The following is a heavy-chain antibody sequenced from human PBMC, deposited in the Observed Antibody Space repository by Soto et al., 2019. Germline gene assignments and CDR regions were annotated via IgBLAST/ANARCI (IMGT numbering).Heavy chain of an antibody. J-gene: IGHJ3*02. Sequence: GASVKGSCKASGYTFTSHYMHWVRQAPGQRVEWMGIFNPSGGSTSYAQKFQGRVTMTRDTSTSTVYMELSSLRSEDTAVYYCASLPLVAAAEVPDAFDIWGQGTMVTVSS. CDR3: ASLPLVAAAEVPDAFDI. D-gene: IGHD6-13*01. V-gene: IGHV1-46*01. CDR2: FNPSGGST. CDR1: GYTFTSHY.